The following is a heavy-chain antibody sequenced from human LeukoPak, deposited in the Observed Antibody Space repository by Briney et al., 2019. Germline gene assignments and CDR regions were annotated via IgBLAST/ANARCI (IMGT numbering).Heavy chain of an antibody. J-gene: IGHJ1*01. D-gene: IGHD3-22*01. V-gene: IGHV1-46*01. CDR3: ARDLYYYDSSGYYLPFQH. CDR2: INPSGGST. Sequence: ASVKVSCKASGYTFTSYYMHWVRQAPGQGLEWMGRINPSGGSTSYAQKFQGRVTMTRDTSTSTVYMELSSLRSEDTAVYYCARDLYYYDSSGYYLPFQHWGQGTLVTVSS. CDR1: GYTFTSYY.